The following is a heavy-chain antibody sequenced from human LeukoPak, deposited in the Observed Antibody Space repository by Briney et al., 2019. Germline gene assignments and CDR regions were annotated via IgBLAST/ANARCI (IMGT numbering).Heavy chain of an antibody. V-gene: IGHV3-43D*03. CDR2: ISWDGGST. CDR1: GFTFDDYA. J-gene: IGHJ3*02. CDR3: ARDTVFGELLAFDI. D-gene: IGHD3-10*01. Sequence: GGSLRLSCAASGFTFDDYAMHWVRQAPGKGLEWVSLISWDGGSTYYADSVKGRFTISRDNAKNSLYLQMNSLRAEDTAVYYCARDTVFGELLAFDIWGQGTMVTVSS.